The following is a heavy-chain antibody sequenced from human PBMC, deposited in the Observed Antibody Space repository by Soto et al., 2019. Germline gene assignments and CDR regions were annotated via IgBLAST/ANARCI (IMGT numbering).Heavy chain of an antibody. CDR2: INAGNGNT. Sequence: QVQLVQSGAEVKKPGASVKVSCTASGYTFTNYAMHWVRQAPGQRLEWTGWINAGNGNTKYSQKFHGRVTITRDTSASTAYMELSTLISEDTAVYYCARKGVGPYHFDYWGQGTLVTVSS. CDR1: GYTFTNYA. J-gene: IGHJ4*02. V-gene: IGHV1-3*01. D-gene: IGHD1-26*01. CDR3: ARKGVGPYHFDY.